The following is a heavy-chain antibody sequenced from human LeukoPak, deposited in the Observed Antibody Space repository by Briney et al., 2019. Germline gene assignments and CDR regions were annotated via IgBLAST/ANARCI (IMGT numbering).Heavy chain of an antibody. Sequence: ASVKVSCKASGYTFTSYYMHWVRQAPRQGLEWMGIINPSGGSTSYAQKFQGRVTMTRDTSTSTVYMELSSLRSEDTAVYYCARDSLAVAEFDYWGQGTLVTVSS. CDR1: GYTFTSYY. J-gene: IGHJ4*02. D-gene: IGHD6-19*01. V-gene: IGHV1-46*01. CDR3: ARDSLAVAEFDY. CDR2: INPSGGST.